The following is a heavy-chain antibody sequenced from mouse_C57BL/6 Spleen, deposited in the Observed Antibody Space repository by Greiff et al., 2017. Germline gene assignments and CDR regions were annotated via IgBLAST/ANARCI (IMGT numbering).Heavy chain of an antibody. J-gene: IGHJ2*01. Sequence: EVQRVESGGDLVKPGGSLKLSCAASGFTFSSYGMSWVRQTPDKRLEWVATISSGGSYTYYPDSVKGRFTIARDNAKNTLYLQMSSLKSEDTAMYYCARRATYDYERGYYFDYWGQGTTLTVSS. V-gene: IGHV5-6*01. CDR1: GFTFSSYG. CDR2: ISSGGSYT. CDR3: ARRATYDYERGYYFDY. D-gene: IGHD2-4*01.